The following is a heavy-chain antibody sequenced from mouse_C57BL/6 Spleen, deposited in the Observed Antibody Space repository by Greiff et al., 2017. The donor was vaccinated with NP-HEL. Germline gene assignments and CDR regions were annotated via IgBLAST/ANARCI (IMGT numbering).Heavy chain of an antibody. J-gene: IGHJ3*01. V-gene: IGHV1-50*01. CDR2: IDPSDSYT. Sequence: QVQLQQPGAELVKPGASVKLSCKASGYTFTSYWMQWVKQRPGQGLEWIGEIDPSDSYTNYNQKFKGKATLTVDTSSSTAYMQLSSLTSEDSAVYYCARGSYDYSRAYWGQGTLVTVSA. CDR1: GYTFTSYW. D-gene: IGHD2-4*01. CDR3: ARGSYDYSRAY.